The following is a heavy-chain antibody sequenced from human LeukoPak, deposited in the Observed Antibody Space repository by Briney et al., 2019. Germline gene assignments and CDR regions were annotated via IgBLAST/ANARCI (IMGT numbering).Heavy chain of an antibody. Sequence: GRSLRLSCTASGFTFGDYAMSWFRQAPGKGLEWVGFVRSTSYGGATDYAASVKGRFTISRDDPKSIAYLLMNSLKTEGTAVYYCTRLRQDCSRNSCYYYFYYYMDVWGKGTTVTVSS. CDR2: VRSTSYGGAT. CDR3: TRLRQDCSRNSCYYYFYYYMDV. D-gene: IGHD2-2*01. CDR1: GFTFGDYA. V-gene: IGHV3-49*03. J-gene: IGHJ6*03.